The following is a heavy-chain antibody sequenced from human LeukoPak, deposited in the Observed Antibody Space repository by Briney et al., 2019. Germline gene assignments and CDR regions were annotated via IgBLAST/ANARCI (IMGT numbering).Heavy chain of an antibody. CDR3: ARQASGSYYFWGDWFDP. CDR2: IYTSGST. D-gene: IGHD3-10*01. Sequence: SETLSLTCTVSGGSISSYYWSWIRQPPGKGLEWIGYIYTSGSTNYNPSLKSRVTISVDTSKNQFSLKLSSETAADTAVYYCARQASGSYYFWGDWFDPWGQGTLVTVSS. J-gene: IGHJ5*02. CDR1: GGSISSYY. V-gene: IGHV4-4*09.